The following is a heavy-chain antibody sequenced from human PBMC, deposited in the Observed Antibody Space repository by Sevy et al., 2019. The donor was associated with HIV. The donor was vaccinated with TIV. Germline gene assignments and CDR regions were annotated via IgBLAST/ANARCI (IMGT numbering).Heavy chain of an antibody. Sequence: GGSLRLSCAASGFTFYNYAMNWVRQAPGKGLEWVSTIFRSGETTYYADSVKALFTISRDNSKNTLYLQMNSLGVEDTAVYYCAKDRAVLVGDAFDLWGQGTMVTVSS. CDR2: IFRSGETT. CDR3: AKDRAVLVGDAFDL. V-gene: IGHV3-23*01. CDR1: GFTFYNYA. D-gene: IGHD2-15*01. J-gene: IGHJ3*01.